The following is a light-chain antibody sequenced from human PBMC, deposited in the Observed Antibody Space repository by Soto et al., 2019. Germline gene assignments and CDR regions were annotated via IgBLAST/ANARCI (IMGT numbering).Light chain of an antibody. CDR2: GAS. CDR1: QSVSSSY. Sequence: EIVLTQSPGTLSLSPGERATLSCRASQSVSSSYLAWYQQKPGQAPRLLIYGASSRATGIPDRFSGSGSGTDFTLTISRLEPEDFAEYYCQQYGSSRETFGQGTKVEIK. V-gene: IGKV3-20*01. J-gene: IGKJ1*01. CDR3: QQYGSSRET.